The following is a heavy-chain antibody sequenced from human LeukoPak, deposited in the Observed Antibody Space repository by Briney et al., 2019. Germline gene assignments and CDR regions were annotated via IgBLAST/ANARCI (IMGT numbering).Heavy chain of an antibody. J-gene: IGHJ4*02. CDR1: GFSLSTNGMR. V-gene: IGHV2-70*04. Sequence: SGPTLVNPTQTLTLTCTFSGFSLSTNGMRVSWIRQPPGKALEWLARIDRDDDKFYSTSLKTRLTISKDTSKNLVVLIMTNMDPVDTATYYCARTADGSHFDYWGQGTLVTVSS. CDR2: IDRDDDK. D-gene: IGHD5-24*01. CDR3: ARTADGSHFDY.